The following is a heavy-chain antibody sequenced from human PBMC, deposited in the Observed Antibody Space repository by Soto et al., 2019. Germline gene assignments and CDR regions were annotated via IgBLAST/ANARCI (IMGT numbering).Heavy chain of an antibody. V-gene: IGHV5-51*01. CDR2: IYPGDSNA. CDR3: ARLAGGNYYYGMDV. Sequence: GESLKISCDGSGYSFTNYWICWVGQMPWKGLEWMGMIYPGDSNARYSPSFQGQVTISVDKSISTAYLQWSSLKASDTAMYYCARLAGGNYYYGMDVWGQGTTVTVSS. D-gene: IGHD3-16*01. J-gene: IGHJ6*02. CDR1: GYSFTNYW.